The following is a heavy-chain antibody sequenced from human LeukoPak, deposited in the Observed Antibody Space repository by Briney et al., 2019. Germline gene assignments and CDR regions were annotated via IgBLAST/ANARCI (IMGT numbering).Heavy chain of an antibody. V-gene: IGHV3-30*02. CDR2: IRYDGSNK. D-gene: IGHD3-10*01. Sequence: PGGSLRLSCAASGFTFSSYGMHWVRQAPGKGLEWVAFIRYDGSNKYYADSVKGRFTISRDNAKNSLYLQMNSLRAEDTAVYYCARLLTMVRGVMDYYYYYMDVWGKGTTVTISS. CDR3: ARLLTMVRGVMDYYYYYMDV. CDR1: GFTFSSYG. J-gene: IGHJ6*03.